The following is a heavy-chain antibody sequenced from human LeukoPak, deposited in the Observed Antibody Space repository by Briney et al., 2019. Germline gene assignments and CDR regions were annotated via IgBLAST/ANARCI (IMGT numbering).Heavy chain of an antibody. Sequence: PGGSLRLSCATSGFTISPYSMSWVRQAPGKGLEWVACISSSGSHTYYADSVKGRFIISRDNAKNSMSLHINSLRVEDTAMYFCARGDVDYYDSSGSDAFYIWGQGTRVTVSS. CDR2: ISSSGSHT. D-gene: IGHD3-22*01. CDR1: GFTISPYS. J-gene: IGHJ3*02. V-gene: IGHV3-21*06. CDR3: ARGDVDYYDSSGSDAFYI.